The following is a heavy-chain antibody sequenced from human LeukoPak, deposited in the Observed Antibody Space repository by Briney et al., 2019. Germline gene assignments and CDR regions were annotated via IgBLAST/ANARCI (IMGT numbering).Heavy chain of an antibody. D-gene: IGHD6-19*01. CDR2: ISSSISTI. CDR3: AAGYSSGWVNWFDP. Sequence: GGSLRLSCTTSGFTFSSYAMSWVRQAPGKGLEWVSYISSSISTIYYADSVKGRFTISRDNAKNSLYLQMNSLRDEDTAVYYCAAGYSSGWVNWFDPWGQGTLVTVSS. V-gene: IGHV3-48*02. J-gene: IGHJ5*02. CDR1: GFTFSSYA.